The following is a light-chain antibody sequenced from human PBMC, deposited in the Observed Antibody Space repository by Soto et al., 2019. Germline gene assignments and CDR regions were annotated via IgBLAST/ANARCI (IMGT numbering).Light chain of an antibody. J-gene: IGLJ2*01. CDR2: DVT. V-gene: IGLV2-8*01. CDR3: SSYAGRNNLI. CDR1: SSDIGGYNY. Sequence: QSALTQPPSASGSPGQSVTISCTGTSSDIGGYNYVSWYQQHPGRAPKLMIYDVTKRPSGVPDRFSGSKSDNTASLTVSGLQAEDEADYYCSSYAGRNNLIFGGGTKLTVL.